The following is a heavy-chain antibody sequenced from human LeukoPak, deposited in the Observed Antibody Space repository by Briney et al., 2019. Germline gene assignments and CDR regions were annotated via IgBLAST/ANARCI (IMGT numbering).Heavy chain of an antibody. CDR3: ARLYGSGGSWIYYYYYMDV. CDR1: GASFSNYY. Sequence: PSETLSLTCVVYGASFSNYYWSWIRQPPGKGLEWIGEINHSGSTNYNPSLKSRVTISVDTSKNQFSLKLSSVTAADTAVYYCARLYGSGGSWIYYYYYMDVWGKGTTVTISS. CDR2: INHSGST. D-gene: IGHD2-15*01. J-gene: IGHJ6*03. V-gene: IGHV4-34*01.